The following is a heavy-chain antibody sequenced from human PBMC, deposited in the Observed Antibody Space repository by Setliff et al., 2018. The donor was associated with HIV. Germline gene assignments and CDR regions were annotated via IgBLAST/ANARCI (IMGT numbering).Heavy chain of an antibody. CDR3: ARGIAVAGPYFDY. CDR2: IYYSGSS. CDR1: GGSISSYY. V-gene: IGHV4-59*01. J-gene: IGHJ4*02. Sequence: SETLSLTCTVSGGSISSYYWSWIRQPPGKGLEWIGYIYYSGSSKNTPSLKSRVTISVDTPKNEFSLKLSSMTAADTAVYYCARGIAVAGPYFDYRGQGTLVTVSS. D-gene: IGHD6-19*01.